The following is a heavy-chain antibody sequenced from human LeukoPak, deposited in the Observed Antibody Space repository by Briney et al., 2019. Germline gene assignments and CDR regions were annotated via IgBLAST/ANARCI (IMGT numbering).Heavy chain of an antibody. V-gene: IGHV1-46*01. CDR2: INPNGGST. CDR3: ARDPRLSSGYSTGILWYFDL. D-gene: IGHD3-22*01. CDR1: GYTFTDYY. Sequence: GASVKVSCKASGYTFTDYYMHWVRQAPGRGLKWMGIINPNGGSTSYAQKFQGRVTTTRDTSTSTVYMELSSLRSEDTAVYYCARDPRLSSGYSTGILWYFDLWGRGTLVTVSS. J-gene: IGHJ2*01.